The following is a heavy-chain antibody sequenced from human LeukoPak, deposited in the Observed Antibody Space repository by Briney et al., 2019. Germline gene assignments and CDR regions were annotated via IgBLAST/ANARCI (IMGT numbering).Heavy chain of an antibody. J-gene: IGHJ6*03. CDR2: IYYSGST. D-gene: IGHD6-13*01. V-gene: IGHV4-31*03. Sequence: SETLSLTCTVSGGSISSGGYYWSWIRQHPGKGLEWIGYIYYSGSTYYNPSLKSRVTISVDTSKNQFSLKLSSVTAADTAVYYCARDHRNSSPDYMDVWGKGTTVTVSS. CDR3: ARDHRNSSPDYMDV. CDR1: GGSISSGGYY.